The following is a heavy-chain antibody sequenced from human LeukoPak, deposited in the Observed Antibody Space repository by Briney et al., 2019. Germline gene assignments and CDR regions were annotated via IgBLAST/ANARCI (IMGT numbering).Heavy chain of an antibody. D-gene: IGHD2-15*01. CDR2: ISSSGSTI. CDR3: ARDYCSGGSCYSDYDDY. J-gene: IGHJ4*02. Sequence: GGSLRLSCVASGFTFSDYYMSWIRQAPGKGLEWVSYISSSGSTIYYADSVKGRFTISRDNAKNSLYLQMNSLRAEDTAVYYCARDYCSGGSCYSDYDDYWGQGTLVTVSS. CDR1: GFTFSDYY. V-gene: IGHV3-11*01.